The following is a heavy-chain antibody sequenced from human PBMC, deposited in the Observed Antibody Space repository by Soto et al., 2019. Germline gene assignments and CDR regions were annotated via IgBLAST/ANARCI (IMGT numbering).Heavy chain of an antibody. CDR2: IDSGDGTT. D-gene: IGHD6-13*01. CDR1: GFDFGDYY. J-gene: IGHJ4*02. Sequence: GGSLRLSCTGSGFDFGDYYMSWIRQAPGKGLEWVSYIDSGDGTTYYTDSVKGRFTISRDNAKKTVYLQMSSLRVEDTALYYCVRPYYSSSWYPFDRWGQGTLVTVSS. V-gene: IGHV3-11*01. CDR3: VRPYYSSSWYPFDR.